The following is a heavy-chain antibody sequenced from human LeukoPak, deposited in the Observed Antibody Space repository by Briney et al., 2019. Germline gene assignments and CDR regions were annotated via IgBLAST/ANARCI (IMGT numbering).Heavy chain of an antibody. CDR3: VKTLKYYGSGRVLFVS. D-gene: IGHD3-10*01. J-gene: IGHJ4*02. CDR2: ISSDGSST. V-gene: IGHV3-64D*06. Sequence: QPGGSLRLSCSASGFTFSSSAMYWVRQAPGKGLEYVSAISSDGSSTFYADSVKGRFTISRDNSKNMLYLQMSSLRADDTAVYYCVKTLKYYGSGRVLFVSWGQGVLVTVSS. CDR1: GFTFSSSA.